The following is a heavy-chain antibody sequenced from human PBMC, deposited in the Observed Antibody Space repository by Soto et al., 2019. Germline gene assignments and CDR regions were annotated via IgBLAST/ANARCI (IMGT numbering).Heavy chain of an antibody. Sequence: QVQLQESGPGLVKPSETLSLTCTVSGGSISSYYWSWIRQPPGKGLEWIGYIYYSGSTNYNPSLKSRVTISVDTSKNQFSLKLSSVTAADTAVYYCAREEGATYYFAYWGQGTLVTVSS. CDR3: AREEGATYYFAY. V-gene: IGHV4-59*01. CDR1: GGSISSYY. D-gene: IGHD1-26*01. CDR2: IYYSGST. J-gene: IGHJ4*02.